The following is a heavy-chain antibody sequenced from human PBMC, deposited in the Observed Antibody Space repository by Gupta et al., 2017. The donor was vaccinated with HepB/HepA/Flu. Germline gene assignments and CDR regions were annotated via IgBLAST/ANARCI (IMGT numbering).Heavy chain of an antibody. CDR1: GGSVSTRGYA. V-gene: IGHV4-39*02. J-gene: IGHJ6*02. Sequence: QLQLPESGPGLVKPSETLSLTCTVSGGSVSTRGYAWGWFRQPPGKGLEWIGSIYYHGTTFYQTSLESRVTISMDRSKNHFSLKLTSVGAADTAMFFCASETEGKFGVDVWGQGTTVTVSS. D-gene: IGHD3-10*01. CDR2: IYYHGTT. CDR3: ASETEGKFGVDV.